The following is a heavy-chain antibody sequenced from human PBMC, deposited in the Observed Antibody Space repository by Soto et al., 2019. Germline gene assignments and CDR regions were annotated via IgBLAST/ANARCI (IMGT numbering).Heavy chain of an antibody. V-gene: IGHV3-30-3*01. CDR1: GFTFSSYA. Sequence: GGSLRLSCAASGFTFSSYAMSWVRQAPGKGLEWVAVISYDGSNKYYADSVKGRFTISRDNSKNTLYLQMNSLRAEDTAVYYCARAKYYYDSSGYLVYWGQGTLVTVSS. J-gene: IGHJ4*02. D-gene: IGHD3-22*01. CDR3: ARAKYYYDSSGYLVY. CDR2: ISYDGSNK.